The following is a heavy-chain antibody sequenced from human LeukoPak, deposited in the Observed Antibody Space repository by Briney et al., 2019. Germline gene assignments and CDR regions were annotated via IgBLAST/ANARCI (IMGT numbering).Heavy chain of an antibody. CDR3: ARAARYYMDV. Sequence: SETLSLTCAVYGGSFSGYYWSWIRQPPGKGLEWIGEINHSGSTNYNPSLKSRVTISVDTSKNQFSLKLSSVTAADTAVYYCARAARYYMDVWGKGTTVTVSS. CDR2: INHSGST. CDR1: GGSFSGYY. V-gene: IGHV4-34*01. J-gene: IGHJ6*03.